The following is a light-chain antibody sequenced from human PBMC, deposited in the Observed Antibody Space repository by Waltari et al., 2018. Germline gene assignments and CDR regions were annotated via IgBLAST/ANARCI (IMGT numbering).Light chain of an antibody. J-gene: IGLJ3*02. CDR3: CSYAGSYTRV. CDR2: DVS. V-gene: IGLV2-11*01. Sequence: QSALTQPRSVSGSPGQSVTIPFTGPNSDVGSYNYVSWYQQHPGKAPKLMIYDVSKRPSGVPDRFSGSKSGNTASLTISGLQAEDEADYYCCSYAGSYTRVFGGGTKLTVL. CDR1: NSDVGSYNY.